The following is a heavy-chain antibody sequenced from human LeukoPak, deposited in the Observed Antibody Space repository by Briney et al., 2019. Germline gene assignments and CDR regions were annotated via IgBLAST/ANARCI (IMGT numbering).Heavy chain of an antibody. CDR1: GFTFSSYG. CDR2: ITDSGDYT. D-gene: IGHD5-18*01. CDR3: VKRSGYNYGYFDS. J-gene: IGHJ4*02. Sequence: HTGGSLRLSCAASGFTFSSYGMHWVRQAPGEGLEWVSAITDSGDYTNYADSVNGRFTISRDNSKNTLYLQMNSLRAEDTAIYYCVKRSGYNYGYFDSWGQGTLVTVSS. V-gene: IGHV3-23*01.